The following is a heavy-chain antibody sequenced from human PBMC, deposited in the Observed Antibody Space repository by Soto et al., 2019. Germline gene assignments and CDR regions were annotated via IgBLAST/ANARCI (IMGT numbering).Heavy chain of an antibody. CDR1: GFTFSTYA. Sequence: EVQLLESGGGLVQPGGSLRLSCAASGFTFSTYAMSWVRQAPGKGLEWVSAISGSGGSTYYADSVKGRFTISRDNSKNTLYQQMNSLRAEDTAVYYCAKDPRIGIAVAGVFVYWGQGTLVTVSS. CDR2: ISGSGGST. CDR3: AKDPRIGIAVAGVFVY. J-gene: IGHJ4*02. V-gene: IGHV3-23*01. D-gene: IGHD6-19*01.